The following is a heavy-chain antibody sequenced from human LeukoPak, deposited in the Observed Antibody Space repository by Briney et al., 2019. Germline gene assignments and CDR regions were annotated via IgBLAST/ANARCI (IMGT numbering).Heavy chain of an antibody. D-gene: IGHD3-10*01. V-gene: IGHV3-7*03. J-gene: IGHJ3*02. CDR1: GFTLSSYW. CDR2: IKQDGSEK. Sequence: PGGSLRLSCAASGFTLSSYWMSWVRQAPGKGLEWVANIKQDGSEKYYVDSVKGRFTISRDNAKNSLCLQMNSLRAEDTAVYYCARVQYYYGSGSYYSAFDIWGQGTMVTVSS. CDR3: ARVQYYYGSGSYYSAFDI.